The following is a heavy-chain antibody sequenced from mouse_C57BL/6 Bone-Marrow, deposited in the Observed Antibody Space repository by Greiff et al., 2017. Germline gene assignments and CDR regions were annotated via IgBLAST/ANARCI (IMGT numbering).Heavy chain of an antibody. CDR1: GYTFTSYW. J-gene: IGHJ4*01. CDR3: ARHGYAMDY. Sequence: VQLQQPGAELVRPGSSVTLSCKASGYTFTSYWMDWVKQRPGQGLEWIGNIYPSDSETHYNQKFKDKATLTVDKSSSTAYMQLSSLTSEDSAVYYCARHGYAMDYWGQGTSVTVSS. V-gene: IGHV1-61*01. CDR2: IYPSDSET.